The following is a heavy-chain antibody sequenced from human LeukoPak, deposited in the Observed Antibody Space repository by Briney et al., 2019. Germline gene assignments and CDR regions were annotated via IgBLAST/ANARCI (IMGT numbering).Heavy chain of an antibody. CDR2: TSPCYSYT. CDR1: GYSFTSYW. J-gene: IGHJ4*02. V-gene: IGHV5-51*01. CDR3: ACLLKSDYICGCYRAGNYFDY. Sequence: GASLKISCKVSGYSFTSYWIGWVRQMPGKGLDWMGITSPCYSYTRYRTSFQGQVTISPDKSLSTPYLQWSSLKASDTPMYYCACLLKSDYICGCYRAGNYFDYWGQGTLVTVSS. D-gene: IGHD3-16*02.